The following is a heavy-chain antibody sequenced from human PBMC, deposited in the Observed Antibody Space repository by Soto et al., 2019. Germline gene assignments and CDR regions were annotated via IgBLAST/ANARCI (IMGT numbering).Heavy chain of an antibody. V-gene: IGHV4-34*01. CDR1: GGSFSGYY. Sequence: SETLSLTCAVYGGSFSGYYWSWIRQPPGKGLEWIGEINYSGSTNYNPSLKSRVTISVDTSKNQFSLKLSSVTAADTAVYYCARGKYYDFYYYYYYMDVWGKGTTVTVSS. CDR2: INYSGST. J-gene: IGHJ6*03. D-gene: IGHD3-3*01. CDR3: ARGKYYDFYYYYYYMDV.